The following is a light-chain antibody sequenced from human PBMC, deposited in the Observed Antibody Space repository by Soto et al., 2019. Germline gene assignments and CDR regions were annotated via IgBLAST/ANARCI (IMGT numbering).Light chain of an antibody. CDR3: QHYGGSMYS. Sequence: DIVLTQSPGTLSLSLGERDTLSCRASQSVTSSYLAGYQQKPGQAPRLLIYGASTRATGIPDRFSGSGSETDFTLTGTRLEPEDFSVYYCQHYGGSMYSFGQGTKLEIK. CDR1: QSVTSSY. CDR2: GAS. V-gene: IGKV3-20*01. J-gene: IGKJ2*03.